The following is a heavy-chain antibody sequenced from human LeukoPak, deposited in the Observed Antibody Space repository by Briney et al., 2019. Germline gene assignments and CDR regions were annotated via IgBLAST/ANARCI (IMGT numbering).Heavy chain of an antibody. D-gene: IGHD3/OR15-3a*01. CDR2: TYSGGST. CDR3: ARYGLGAHAFDI. J-gene: IGHJ3*02. V-gene: IGHV3-66*01. Sequence: GGPLRLSCAASGFTVSSNYMNWVRQAPGKGLEWVSVTYSGGSTYYADSVKGRFTISRDNSKNTLYLQMNSLRAEDTAVYYCARYGLGAHAFDIWGQGTMVTVSS. CDR1: GFTVSSNY.